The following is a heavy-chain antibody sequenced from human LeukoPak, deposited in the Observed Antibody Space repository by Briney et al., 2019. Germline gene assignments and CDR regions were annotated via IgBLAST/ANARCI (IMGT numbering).Heavy chain of an antibody. Sequence: GGSLRLSCAASGFTFSSYEMNWVRQAPGKGLEWVSYISSSGSTIYYADSVKGRFTISRDNAKNSLYLQLSSLRAEDTAVYYCARSRRLQYGFVDSWGQGTLVTVSS. CDR2: ISSSGSTI. D-gene: IGHD4-17*01. J-gene: IGHJ4*02. CDR3: ARSRRLQYGFVDS. V-gene: IGHV3-48*03. CDR1: GFTFSSYE.